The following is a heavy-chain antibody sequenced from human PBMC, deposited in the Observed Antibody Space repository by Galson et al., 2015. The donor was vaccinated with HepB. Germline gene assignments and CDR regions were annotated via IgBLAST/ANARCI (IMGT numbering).Heavy chain of an antibody. V-gene: IGHV4-34*01. CDR2: INHSGST. J-gene: IGHJ3*02. Sequence: SETLSLTCAVYGGSFSGYYWSWIRQPPGKGLEWIGEINHSGSTNYNPSLKSRVTISVDTSKNQFSLKLSSVTAADTAVYYCASPGASYSGYDWGYAFDIWGQGTMVTVSS. CDR3: ASPGASYSGYDWGYAFDI. D-gene: IGHD5-12*01. CDR1: GGSFSGYY.